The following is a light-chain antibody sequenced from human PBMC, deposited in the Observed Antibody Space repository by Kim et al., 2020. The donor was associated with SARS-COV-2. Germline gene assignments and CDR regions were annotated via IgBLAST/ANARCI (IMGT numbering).Light chain of an antibody. Sequence: ASVGDRVSLPCRGSQSINKLLAWYQQKPGRAPKVLIYDASTLPSGVPSRFSDSGSGTEFILTINSLQPDDFATYFCQQYNTYSRTFGQGTKVDIK. J-gene: IGKJ1*01. CDR2: DAS. V-gene: IGKV1-5*01. CDR1: QSINKL. CDR3: QQYNTYSRT.